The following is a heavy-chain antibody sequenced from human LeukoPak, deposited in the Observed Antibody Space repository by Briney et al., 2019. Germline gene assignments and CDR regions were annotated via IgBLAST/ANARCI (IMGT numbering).Heavy chain of an antibody. CDR1: GGTFSSYA. Sequence: ASVKVSCKASGGTFSSYAISWVRQAPGQGLEWMGWINPNSGGTNYAQKFQGRVTMTRDTSISTAYMELSRLRSDDTAVYYCARDPTGTTSGDDYWGQGTLVTVSS. V-gene: IGHV1-2*02. D-gene: IGHD1-7*01. J-gene: IGHJ4*02. CDR2: INPNSGGT. CDR3: ARDPTGTTSGDDY.